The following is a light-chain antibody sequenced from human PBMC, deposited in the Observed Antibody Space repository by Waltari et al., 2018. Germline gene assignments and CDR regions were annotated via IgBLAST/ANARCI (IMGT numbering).Light chain of an antibody. CDR1: QNVRASQ. V-gene: IGKV3-20*01. CDR2: GAS. CDR3: QQYGSPPLT. J-gene: IGKJ4*01. Sequence: EIVLTQSPGTLSSSPGGSATLSCRASQNVRASQLAWYQQRPGQAPRLLIYGASTRAIGIPDKFSGSGSGTDFTLTISRLAPEDFAVYYCQQYGSPPLTFGGGTKVDIK.